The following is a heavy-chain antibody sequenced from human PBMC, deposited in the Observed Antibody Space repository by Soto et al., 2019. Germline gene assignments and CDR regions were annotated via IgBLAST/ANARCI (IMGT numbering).Heavy chain of an antibody. Sequence: QVQLQESGPGVVKPSGTLSLTCAVSGGSISSSNWWSWVRQSPGKGLEWIGEIFHSGTTSYNPSLKGRVTIAVDKSKNQFSLNVSSVTAADTAVYYCARCGTKIVPKSLDIWGQGTMVTVS. J-gene: IGHJ3*02. CDR2: IFHSGTT. V-gene: IGHV4-4*02. CDR3: ARCGTKIVPKSLDI. CDR1: GGSISSSNW. D-gene: IGHD2-15*01.